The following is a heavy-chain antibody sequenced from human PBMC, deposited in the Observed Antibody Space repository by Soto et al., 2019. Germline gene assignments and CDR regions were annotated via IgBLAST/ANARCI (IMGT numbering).Heavy chain of an antibody. V-gene: IGHV3-33*01. CDR3: ARGGTGDVGDY. CDR2: IWYDGSNK. D-gene: IGHD7-27*01. Sequence: GGSLRLSCAASGFTFSSYGMHWVRQAPGKGLEWVAVIWYDGSNKYYADSVKGRFTISRDNSKNTLYLQMNSLRAEDTAVYYCARGGTGDVGDYWGQGTLVTVSS. CDR1: GFTFSSYG. J-gene: IGHJ4*02.